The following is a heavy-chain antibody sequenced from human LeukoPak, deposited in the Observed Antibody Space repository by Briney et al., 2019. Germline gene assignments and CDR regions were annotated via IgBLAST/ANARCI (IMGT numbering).Heavy chain of an antibody. D-gene: IGHD3-10*01. Sequence: GGSLRLSCAASGFTFSSYSMNWVRQAPGKGLELVSSISSSSSYIYYADSVKGRFTISRDNAKNSLYLQMNSLRAEDTAVYYCANLTELWFGELSSPNWFDPWGQGTLVTVSS. CDR2: ISSSSSYI. CDR3: ANLTELWFGELSSPNWFDP. J-gene: IGHJ5*02. CDR1: GFTFSSYS. V-gene: IGHV3-21*01.